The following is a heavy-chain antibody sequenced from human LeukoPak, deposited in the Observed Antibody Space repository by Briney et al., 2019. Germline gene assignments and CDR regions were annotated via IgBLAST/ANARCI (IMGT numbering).Heavy chain of an antibody. J-gene: IGHJ5*02. CDR1: GGSISSSSYY. V-gene: IGHV4-39*07. Sequence: SETLSLTCTVSGGSISSSSYYWGWMRQPPGKGLEWIGSIYYSGSTYYNPSLKSRVTISVDTSKNQFSLKLSSVTAADTAVYYCARVNYDFWSGSNNWFDPWGQGTLVTVSS. D-gene: IGHD3-3*01. CDR2: IYYSGST. CDR3: ARVNYDFWSGSNNWFDP.